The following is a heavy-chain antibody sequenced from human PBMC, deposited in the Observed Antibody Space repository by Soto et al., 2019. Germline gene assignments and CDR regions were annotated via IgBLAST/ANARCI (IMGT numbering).Heavy chain of an antibody. CDR1: GFTFSNYV. J-gene: IGHJ6*02. Sequence: EVQLLESGGGLVQPGGSLRLSCAASGFTFSNYVMTWVRQAPGKGLEWVSAVIGSGGSTYYADSVKGRFTISRDNSKNTLYLQMNSLRAEDTAVYYCAKDIVVVPAAISPRGREYYYYGMDVWGQGTTVTVSS. CDR2: VIGSGGST. D-gene: IGHD2-2*02. V-gene: IGHV3-23*01. CDR3: AKDIVVVPAAISPRGREYYYYGMDV.